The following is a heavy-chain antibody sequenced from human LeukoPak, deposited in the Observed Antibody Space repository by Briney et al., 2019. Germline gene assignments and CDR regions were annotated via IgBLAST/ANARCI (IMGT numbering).Heavy chain of an antibody. V-gene: IGHV4-30-2*01. J-gene: IGHJ3*02. D-gene: IGHD2-2*01. CDR3: ARQLGYCSGTSCSLGAFDI. Sequence: TSQTLSLTCAVSGGSISSGGYSWSWIRQPPGKGLEWIGYIYHSGSTYYNPSLKSRVTISVDRSKNQFSLKLSSVTAADTAVYYCARQLGYCSGTSCSLGAFDIWGQGTMVTVSS. CDR2: IYHSGST. CDR1: GGSISSGGYS.